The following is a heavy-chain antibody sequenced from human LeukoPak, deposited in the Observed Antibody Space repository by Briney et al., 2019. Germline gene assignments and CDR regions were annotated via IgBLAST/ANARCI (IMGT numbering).Heavy chain of an antibody. CDR3: VRLGSTSPGNWYKLFDQ. D-gene: IGHD2-2*01. V-gene: IGHV3-15*07. J-gene: IGHJ4*02. CDR1: GLTLSNVW. CDR2: IRSRGDGGTT. Sequence: NSGGSLRLSCAVSGLTLSNVWMNWVRQAPGKGLEWVGRIRSRGDGGTTDFAAPVKGRFTISRDDSKNTLYLQMNSLTSEDTALYYCVRLGSTSPGNWYKLFDQWGQGTLVTVSS.